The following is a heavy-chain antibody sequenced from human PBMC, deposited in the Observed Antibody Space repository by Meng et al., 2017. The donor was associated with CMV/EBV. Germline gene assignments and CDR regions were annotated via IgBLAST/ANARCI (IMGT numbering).Heavy chain of an antibody. D-gene: IGHD4-17*01. Sequence: QPHLQESCPVLVKPSETLSLTCTVSGGSISSSSYYWGWIRQPPGKGLEWIGSIYYSGSTYYNPSLKSRVTISVDTSKNQFSLKLSSVTAADTAVYYCARDYGDLRQDYWGQGTLVTVSS. V-gene: IGHV4-39*07. CDR2: IYYSGST. J-gene: IGHJ4*02. CDR1: GGSISSSSYY. CDR3: ARDYGDLRQDY.